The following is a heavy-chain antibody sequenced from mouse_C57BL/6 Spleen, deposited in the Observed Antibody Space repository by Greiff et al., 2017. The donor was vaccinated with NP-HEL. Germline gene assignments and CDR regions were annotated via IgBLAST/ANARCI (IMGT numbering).Heavy chain of an antibody. CDR3: ARFGFITTVVAPYAMDY. V-gene: IGHV1-69*01. Sequence: QVQLKQPGAELVMPGASVKLSCKASGYTFTSYWMHWVKQRPGQGLEWIGEIDPSDSYTNYNPKFKGKSTLTVAKSSSTAYMQLSILTSEDSAVYYCARFGFITTVVAPYAMDYWGQGTSVTVSS. J-gene: IGHJ4*01. CDR1: GYTFTSYW. CDR2: IDPSDSYT. D-gene: IGHD1-1*01.